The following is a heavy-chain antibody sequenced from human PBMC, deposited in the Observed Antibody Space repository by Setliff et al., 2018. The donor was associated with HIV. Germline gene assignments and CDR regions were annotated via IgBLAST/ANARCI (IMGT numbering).Heavy chain of an antibody. CDR2: IDPTGGRT. CDR1: GYTFSIYY. D-gene: IGHD3-3*01. V-gene: IGHV1-46*01. CDR3: ARDGINYEFWSGQNASKWLEP. Sequence: GASVKVSCKTSGYTFSIYYIHWVRQAPGQGLEWMGVIDPTGGRTTYAQKFEDRVTMTRDLSTSTVYMELTRLKSEDVAIYYCARDGINYEFWSGQNASKWLEPWGQGPLVTVA. J-gene: IGHJ5*02.